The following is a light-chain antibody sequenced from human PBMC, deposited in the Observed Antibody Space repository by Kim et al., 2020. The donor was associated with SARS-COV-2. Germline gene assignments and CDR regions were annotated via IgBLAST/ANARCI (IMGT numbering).Light chain of an antibody. J-gene: IGKJ4*01. CDR3: QQFKSYPLT. Sequence: DIQMTQSPSSLSASVGDRVTITCRASQDISNYLAWFQQKPGKAPKSLIYAVSNLQSGVPSRFSGSGSGTDFTLTINSLQPEDFATYYCQQFKSYPLTFGGGTKVEIK. CDR2: AVS. V-gene: IGKV1-16*01. CDR1: QDISNY.